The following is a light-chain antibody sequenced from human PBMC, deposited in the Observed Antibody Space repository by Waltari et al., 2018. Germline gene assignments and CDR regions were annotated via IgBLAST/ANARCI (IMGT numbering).Light chain of an antibody. CDR2: KDS. J-gene: IGLJ2*01. Sequence: SYELTQPPSVSVSPGQTARITCPGDALPKTYVYWYQQKPGQAPVLVVYKDSERPSGIPERFSGSSSGTTVTLTISGVQAEDEADYYCQSADSSGTYVIFGGGTKLTVL. V-gene: IGLV3-25*03. CDR3: QSADSSGTYVI. CDR1: ALPKTY.